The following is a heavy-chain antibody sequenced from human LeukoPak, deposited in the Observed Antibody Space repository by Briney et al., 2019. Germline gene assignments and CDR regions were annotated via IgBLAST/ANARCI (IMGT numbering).Heavy chain of an antibody. CDR3: ARDSIDCSGGSCYYNWSDP. J-gene: IGHJ5*02. CDR2: INPNSGGT. D-gene: IGHD2-15*01. Sequence: ASVKVSCKASGYTFTGYYMHWVRQAPGQGLEWMGWINPNSGGTNYAQKFQGRVTMTRDTSISTAYMELSRLRSDDTAVYYCARDSIDCSGGSCYYNWSDPWGQGTLVTVSS. CDR1: GYTFTGYY. V-gene: IGHV1-2*02.